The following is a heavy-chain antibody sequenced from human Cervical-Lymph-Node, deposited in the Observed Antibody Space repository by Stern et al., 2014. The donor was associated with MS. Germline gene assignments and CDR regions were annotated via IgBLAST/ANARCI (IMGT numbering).Heavy chain of an antibody. J-gene: IGHJ4*02. CDR2: IIPIFGTA. CDR1: GGTFSSYA. Sequence: QVQLVESGAEVKKPGSSVKVSCKASGGTFSSYAIRWVRQAPGQGLEWMGGIIPIFGTANYAQKCQGRVTITADESTSTAYMELSSLRSEDTAVYYCAREGYYDSSGYSVYYFDYWGQGTLVTVSS. V-gene: IGHV1-69*01. CDR3: AREGYYDSSGYSVYYFDY. D-gene: IGHD3-22*01.